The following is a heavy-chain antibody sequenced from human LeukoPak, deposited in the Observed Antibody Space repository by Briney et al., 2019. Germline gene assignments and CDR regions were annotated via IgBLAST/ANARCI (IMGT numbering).Heavy chain of an antibody. J-gene: IGHJ3*02. CDR1: GGSISSYY. CDR2: IYYSGST. D-gene: IGHD4-17*01. CDR3: ARYGSNDAFDI. V-gene: IGHV4-59*01. Sequence: SETLSLTCTVSGGSISSYYWSWIRQPPGKGLEWIGYIYYSGSTNYNPSLKSRVTISVDTSKNQFSLKLSSVTAADTAVYYCARYGSNDAFDIWGQGTMVTVSS.